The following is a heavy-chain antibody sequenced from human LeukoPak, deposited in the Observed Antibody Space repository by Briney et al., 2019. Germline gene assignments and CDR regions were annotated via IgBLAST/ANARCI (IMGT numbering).Heavy chain of an antibody. Sequence: GGSLRLSCAASAFTFSRYWMSWVRQAPGKGLEWVANINQGGSEKYYVDSAKGRFTISRDNAKNSLYLQMNSLGAEDTAVYYCARIYDNSGYYDYWGQGTLVTVSS. CDR3: ARIYDNSGYYDY. J-gene: IGHJ4*02. CDR2: INQGGSEK. CDR1: AFTFSRYW. V-gene: IGHV3-7*04. D-gene: IGHD3-22*01.